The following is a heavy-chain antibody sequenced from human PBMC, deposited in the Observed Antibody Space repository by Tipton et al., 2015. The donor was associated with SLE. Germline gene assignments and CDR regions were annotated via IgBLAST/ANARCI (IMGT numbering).Heavy chain of an antibody. D-gene: IGHD1-26*01. CDR2: IIPILGIA. V-gene: IGHV1-69*09. CDR3: ARVGGESYDFDY. J-gene: IGHJ4*02. Sequence: QLVQSGAEVKKPGSSVKVSCKASGGTFSSYTISWVRQAPGQGFEWLGRIIPILGIANYAKKFQGRVTITADHSTSEEYMELSSLRSEDTAVYYCARVGGESYDFDYWRRGNLVNVSS. CDR1: GGTFSSYT.